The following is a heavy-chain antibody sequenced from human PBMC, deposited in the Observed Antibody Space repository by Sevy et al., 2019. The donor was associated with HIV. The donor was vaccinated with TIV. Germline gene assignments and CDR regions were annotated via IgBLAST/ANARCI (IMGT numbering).Heavy chain of an antibody. V-gene: IGHV3-23*01. CDR3: AKDSILVAGHFDY. D-gene: IGHD6-19*01. CDR2: FTGSGTNT. CDR1: GFTFSSYA. Sequence: GGSLRLSCAASGFTFSSYAMSWVRQAPGKGLEWVSSFTGSGTNTFYADSVKGRFTISRDNSKNTLYLKMNSLRAEDTAVYYCAKDSILVAGHFDYWGQGTLVTVSS. J-gene: IGHJ4*02.